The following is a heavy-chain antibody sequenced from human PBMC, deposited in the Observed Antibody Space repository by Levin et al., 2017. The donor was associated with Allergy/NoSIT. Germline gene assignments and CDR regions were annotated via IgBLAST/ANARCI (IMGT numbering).Heavy chain of an antibody. CDR2: IGWNSGII. D-gene: IGHD2-15*01. Sequence: TGGSLRLSCAASGFTFGDYAMHWVRQAPGKGLEWVSGIGWNSGIIVYADSVKGRFTISRDNAQNSLYLQVNSLRAEDTALYYCAKDIYAYGGYCSGGSCSFDYWGQGILVTVSS. CDR1: GFTFGDYA. V-gene: IGHV3-9*01. J-gene: IGHJ4*02. CDR3: AKDIYAYGGYCSGGSCSFDY.